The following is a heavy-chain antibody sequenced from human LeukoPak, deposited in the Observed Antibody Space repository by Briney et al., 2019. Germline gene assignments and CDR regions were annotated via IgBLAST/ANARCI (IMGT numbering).Heavy chain of an antibody. D-gene: IGHD6-6*01. V-gene: IGHV3-23*01. Sequence: GGSLRLSCAASGFTFSSYSMNWVRQAPGKGLEWVSVVSGTGGRTYYADSVKGRFTISRDNSKNTLYLQMNSLRAEDTALYYCVKASSSSPQYNWFDAWGQGTLVTVSS. J-gene: IGHJ5*02. CDR3: VKASSSSPQYNWFDA. CDR2: VSGTGGRT. CDR1: GFTFSSYS.